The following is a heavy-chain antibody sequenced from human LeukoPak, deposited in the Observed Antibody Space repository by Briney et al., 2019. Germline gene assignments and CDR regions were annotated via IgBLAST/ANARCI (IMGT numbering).Heavy chain of an antibody. CDR1: GGSISSYY. CDR2: IYYSGST. D-gene: IGHD7-27*01. J-gene: IGHJ5*02. CDR3: ARGLGRIGNWFDP. V-gene: IGHV4-59*01. Sequence: SETLSLTCTVSGGSISSYYWSWIWQPPGKGLEWIGYIYYSGSTNYNPSLKSRVTISVDTSKNQFSLKLSSVTAADTAVYYCARGLGRIGNWFDPWGQGTLVTVSS.